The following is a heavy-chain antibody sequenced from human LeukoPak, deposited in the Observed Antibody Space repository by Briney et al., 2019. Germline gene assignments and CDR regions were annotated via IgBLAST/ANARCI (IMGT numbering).Heavy chain of an antibody. D-gene: IGHD4-11*01. CDR2: IIPIFGTA. Sequence: GASVKVSCKASGGTFSSYAISWVRQAPGQGPEWMGGIIPIFGTANYAQKFQGRVTITADESTSTAYMELSSLRSEDTAVYYRARDRDSNYYYYYYMDVWGKGTTVTVSS. J-gene: IGHJ6*03. V-gene: IGHV1-69*13. CDR3: ARDRDSNYYYYYYMDV. CDR1: GGTFSSYA.